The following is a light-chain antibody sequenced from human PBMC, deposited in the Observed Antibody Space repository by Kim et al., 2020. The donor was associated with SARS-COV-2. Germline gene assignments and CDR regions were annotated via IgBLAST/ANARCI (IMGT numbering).Light chain of an antibody. J-gene: IGKJ4*01. V-gene: IGKV1-16*02. CDR3: LQYNIYPLT. CDR1: QSISKY. CDR2: AAS. Sequence: DIQMTQSPSSLSGSVGDRVNMTCRASQSISKYLAWVQQKPGKAPKSLIYAASVLQSGVPSKFSGSGSGTDFTLTISSLQPEDFATYYCLQYNIYPLTFGGGTKVDIK.